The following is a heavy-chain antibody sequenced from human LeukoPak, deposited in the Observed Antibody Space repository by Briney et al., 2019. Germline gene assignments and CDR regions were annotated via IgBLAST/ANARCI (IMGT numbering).Heavy chain of an antibody. D-gene: IGHD6-19*01. Sequence: PSETLSLTCTVSGGSISNYYWSWIRQPPGKGLEWIGYIYYSGSTNYNPSLKSRVTISVDTSKNQFSLKLSSVTAADTAVYYCARAAVAFRNWFDPWGQGTLVTVSS. V-gene: IGHV4-59*01. CDR1: GGSISNYY. CDR3: ARAAVAFRNWFDP. J-gene: IGHJ5*02. CDR2: IYYSGST.